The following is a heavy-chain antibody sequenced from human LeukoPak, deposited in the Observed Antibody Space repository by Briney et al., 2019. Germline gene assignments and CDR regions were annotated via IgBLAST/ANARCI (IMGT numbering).Heavy chain of an antibody. D-gene: IGHD3-10*01. V-gene: IGHV4-31*03. Sequence: SETLSLTCTVSGGSVSSVGNYCNWIRQHPGQGLEWIGYINYSGSTFYNPSLKSRVTISLDMSKNQFSLRLNSVTAADTAVYYCATDLGPGRARPFDSWGQGTLVTVSS. J-gene: IGHJ4*02. CDR3: ATDLGPGRARPFDS. CDR2: INYSGST. CDR1: GGSVSSVGNY.